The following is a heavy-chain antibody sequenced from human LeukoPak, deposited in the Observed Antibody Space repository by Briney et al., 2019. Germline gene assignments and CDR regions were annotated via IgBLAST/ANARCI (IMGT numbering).Heavy chain of an antibody. CDR2: ILRCRSHI. Sequence: GGSLRLSCAASGFTFSSYAMNWVRQAPGKGLEWVSSILRCRSHIQHPDSVKGRFTITSVKAKNSLFLQVNSLRAEDTAVYSCAKDAFSSGWELFDYWGQGTLVTVSS. CDR3: AKDAFSSGWELFDY. CDR1: GFTFSSYA. V-gene: IGHV3-21*01. J-gene: IGHJ4*02. D-gene: IGHD6-19*01.